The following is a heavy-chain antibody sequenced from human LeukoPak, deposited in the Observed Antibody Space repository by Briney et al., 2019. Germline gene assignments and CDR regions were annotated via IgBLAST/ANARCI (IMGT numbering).Heavy chain of an antibody. J-gene: IGHJ6*03. CDR1: GGSISSYY. CDR3: ARHPNFWSGYLSYYYMDV. D-gene: IGHD3-3*01. V-gene: IGHV4-4*09. CDR2: IYTSGST. Sequence: PSETLSLTCTVSGGSISSYYWSWIRQPPGKGLEWIGYIYTSGSTNYNPSLKSRVTISVDTSKNQFSLKLNSVTATDTAVYYCARHPNFWSGYLSYYYMDVWGKGTTVTVSS.